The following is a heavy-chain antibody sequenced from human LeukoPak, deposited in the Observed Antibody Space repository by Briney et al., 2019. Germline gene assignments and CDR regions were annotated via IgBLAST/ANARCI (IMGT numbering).Heavy chain of an antibody. J-gene: IGHJ4*02. V-gene: IGHV4-38-2*02. CDR1: GYSISSGYY. CDR3: ARLGPRRVPYYGSGSYYVAHQPLFDY. CDR2: INHSGST. D-gene: IGHD3-10*01. Sequence: SETLSLTCTVSGYSISSGYYWGWIRQPPGKGLEWIGEINHSGSTNYNPSLKSRVTISVDTFKNQFSLKLSSVTAADTAVYYCARLGPRRVPYYGSGSYYVAHQPLFDYWGQGTLVTVSS.